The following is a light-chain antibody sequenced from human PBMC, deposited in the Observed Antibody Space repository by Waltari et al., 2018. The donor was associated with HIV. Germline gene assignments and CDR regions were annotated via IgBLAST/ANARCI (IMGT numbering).Light chain of an antibody. CDR3: QQYNNWPHT. CDR2: GAS. V-gene: IGKV3-15*01. J-gene: IGKJ2*01. CDR1: QSVSNTN. Sequence: EILMTQFPAPLSVPPGERAPLPCRARQSVSNTNVAWYQQKPGQAPRLLSHGASTRATGVPARFSGSGSGTEFTLTISSLQSGDAALYYCQQYNNWPHTFGQGAKLEIK.